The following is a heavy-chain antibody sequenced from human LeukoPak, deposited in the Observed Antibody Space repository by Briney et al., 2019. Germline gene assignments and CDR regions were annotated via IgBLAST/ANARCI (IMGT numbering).Heavy chain of an antibody. CDR3: ASGTSYYYYMDV. V-gene: IGHV1-18*01. CDR2: ISAYNGNT. J-gene: IGHJ6*03. D-gene: IGHD2-2*01. CDR1: GYTFTSYG. Sequence: ASVKVSCKASGYTFTSYGISWVRQAPGQGPEWMGWISAYNGNTNYAQKLQGRVTMTTDTSTSTAYMELRSLRSDDTAVYYCASGTSYYYYMDVWGKGTTVTVSS.